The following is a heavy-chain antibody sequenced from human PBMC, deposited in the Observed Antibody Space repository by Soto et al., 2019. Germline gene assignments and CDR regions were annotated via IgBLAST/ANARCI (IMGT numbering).Heavy chain of an antibody. J-gene: IGHJ4*02. CDR2: VYWDDDN. CDR1: GFSVTTHGVG. CDR3: SHKVTADLNARVFDY. V-gene: IGHV2-5*02. Sequence: QITLKESGPTLVQPTQTLTLTCSLSGFSVTTHGVGVGWIRQPPGKALEWLAVVYWDDDNRYRPSLKSRVTFTRDISKDQVVFTMANMDPAYTATYYCSHKVTADLNARVFDYWGQGTPVTVSS.